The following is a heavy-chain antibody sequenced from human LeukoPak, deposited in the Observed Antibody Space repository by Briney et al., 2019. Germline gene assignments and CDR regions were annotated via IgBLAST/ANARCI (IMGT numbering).Heavy chain of an antibody. CDR1: GYTFTSYA. D-gene: IGHD1-26*01. Sequence: ASVKVSCKASGYTFTSYAMHWVRQAPGQRLEWMGWINAGNGNTKYSQKFQGRVTITRDTSASTAYMELRSLRSDDTAVYYCARDRWELFRAFDIWGQGTMVTVSS. V-gene: IGHV1-3*01. CDR2: INAGNGNT. CDR3: ARDRWELFRAFDI. J-gene: IGHJ3*02.